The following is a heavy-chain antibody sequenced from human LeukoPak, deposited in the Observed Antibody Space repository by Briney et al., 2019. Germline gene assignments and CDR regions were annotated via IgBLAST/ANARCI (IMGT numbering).Heavy chain of an antibody. Sequence: GASVKVSCKASGYIFTTHAIRWVRQAPGQRLEWMGWINVGNGNTKYSQKFQGRVTIIRDTSASTAYMELSSLRSEDTAVYYCARSDFFDYWGQGTLVTVSS. CDR2: INVGNGNT. J-gene: IGHJ4*02. CDR1: GYIFTTHA. CDR3: ARSDFFDY. V-gene: IGHV1-3*01.